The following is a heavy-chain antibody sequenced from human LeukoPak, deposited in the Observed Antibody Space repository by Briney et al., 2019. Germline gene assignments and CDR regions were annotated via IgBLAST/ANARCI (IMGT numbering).Heavy chain of an antibody. CDR3: ARLYSYDSSGYVDY. D-gene: IGHD3-22*01. V-gene: IGHV4-39*01. CDR2: IHYSGST. J-gene: IGHJ4*02. Sequence: SETLSLTCTVSGGSTSSSNSYWGWIRQPPGKGLEWIGSIHYSGSTYYNPSLKGRVTISVDTSKNQFFLKLSSVTAADTAVYYCARLYSYDSSGYVDYWGQGTLVAVSS. CDR1: GGSTSSSNSY.